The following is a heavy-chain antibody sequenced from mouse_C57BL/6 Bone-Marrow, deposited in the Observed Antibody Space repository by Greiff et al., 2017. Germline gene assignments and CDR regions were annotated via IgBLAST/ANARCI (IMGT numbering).Heavy chain of an antibody. Sequence: VQLQQPGAELVKPGASVKLSCKASGYTITSYWMHWVKQRPGQGLEWIGMIHPNSGSTNYNEKFKSKATLTVDKSSSTAYMQLSSLTSEDSAVYYCARGEDYYGSPAWFAYWGQGTLVTVSA. J-gene: IGHJ3*01. CDR3: ARGEDYYGSPAWFAY. V-gene: IGHV1-64*01. D-gene: IGHD1-1*01. CDR2: IHPNSGST. CDR1: GYTITSYW.